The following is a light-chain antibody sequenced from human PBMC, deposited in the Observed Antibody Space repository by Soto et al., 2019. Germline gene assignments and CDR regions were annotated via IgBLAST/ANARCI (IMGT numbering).Light chain of an antibody. CDR2: DAS. Sequence: EIVFTQSPATLSLSPGERATLSCRASRTVSNYIAWYQHKPGQAPRLLIYDASNRAAGIPARFSGSGSGTDFTLTISSLEPEDFAVYYCQQFHNWPPITFGQGTRLEIK. CDR1: RTVSNY. V-gene: IGKV3-11*01. CDR3: QQFHNWPPIT. J-gene: IGKJ5*01.